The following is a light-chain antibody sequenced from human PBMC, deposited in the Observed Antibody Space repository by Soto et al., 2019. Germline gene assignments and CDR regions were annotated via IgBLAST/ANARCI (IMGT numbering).Light chain of an antibody. CDR2: GAS. CDR1: QGIRND. J-gene: IGKJ5*01. V-gene: IGKV1-17*01. CDR3: KQYSHLIT. Sequence: IQMTQSPSSLSASVGYRFTISCRASQGIRNDLGWYQQKPGKAPKLLIYGASSLETGVPSRFSGSGSGTDFTFTISSLQPEDIATYYCKQYSHLITFGQGTRLEIK.